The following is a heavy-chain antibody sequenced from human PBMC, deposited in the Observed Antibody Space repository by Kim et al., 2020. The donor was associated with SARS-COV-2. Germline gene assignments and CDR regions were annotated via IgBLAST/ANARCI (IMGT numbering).Heavy chain of an antibody. V-gene: IGHV5-51*01. CDR2: IYPGDFEI. J-gene: IGHJ4*02. Sequence: GESLKISCKGFGYKFANYWIGWVRQMPGKGLGWMGIIYPGDFEIRYNPSFQGQVTLPADKSISTAYMQWSRVKASDTAMYYCVSGEYYFDYWGQGSLVTVSS. CDR1: GYKFANYW. D-gene: IGHD3-10*01. CDR3: VSGEYYFDY.